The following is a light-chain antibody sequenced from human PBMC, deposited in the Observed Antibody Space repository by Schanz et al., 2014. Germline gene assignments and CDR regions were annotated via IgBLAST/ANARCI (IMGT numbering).Light chain of an antibody. CDR1: SSDVGGYNY. CDR2: DVS. CDR3: SSYTSTSTLYV. J-gene: IGLJ1*01. V-gene: IGLV2-14*01. Sequence: QSALTQPASVSASPGQSITISCTGTSSDVGGYNYVSWYQQYPGKAPKLIIYDVSKRPSGVPDRFSGSKSGNTASLTVSGLQAEDEADYYCSSYTSTSTLYVFGTGTKLTV.